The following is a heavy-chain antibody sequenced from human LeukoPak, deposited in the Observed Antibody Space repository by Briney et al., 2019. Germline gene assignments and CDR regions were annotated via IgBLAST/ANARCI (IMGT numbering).Heavy chain of an antibody. CDR2: IYYSGST. J-gene: IGHJ4*02. CDR1: GGSISSNY. CDR3: ARAYTLMQNRYFDY. Sequence: PSETLSLTCTVSGGSISSNYWSWIRQPPGKGLEWIGYIYYSGSTNYNPSLKSRVTISVDTSKNQFSLKLSSVTAADTAVYYCARAYTLMQNRYFDYWGQGTLVTVSS. V-gene: IGHV4-59*12. D-gene: IGHD2-2*02.